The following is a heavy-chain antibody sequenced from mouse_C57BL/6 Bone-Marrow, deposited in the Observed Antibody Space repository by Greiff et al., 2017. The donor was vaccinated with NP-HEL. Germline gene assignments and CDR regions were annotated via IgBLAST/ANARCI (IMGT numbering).Heavy chain of an antibody. CDR1: GYAFTNYL. J-gene: IGHJ3*01. CDR2: INPGSGGT. V-gene: IGHV1-54*01. CDR3: ARSRLGRGFAY. Sequence: VQLQQSGAELVRPGTSVKVSCKASGYAFTNYLIEWVKQRPGQGLEWIGVINPGSGGTNYNEKFKGKATLTADKSSSTSYMQLSSLTSEDSAVYFCARSRLGRGFAYWGQGTLVTVSA. D-gene: IGHD4-1*01.